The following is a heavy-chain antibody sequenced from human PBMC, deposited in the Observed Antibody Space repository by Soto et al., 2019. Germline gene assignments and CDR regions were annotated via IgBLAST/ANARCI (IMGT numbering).Heavy chain of an antibody. Sequence: QVQLVESGGGVVQPGRSLRLSCAASGFTFSGYAMHWVRQAPGKGLEWVAVRSYDGSNKYYADSVKGRFTISRDSSNNTLHLQMNGLRPEDAAVYYCARAQYDILTGPNYWGQGTLVTVSS. D-gene: IGHD3-9*01. CDR1: GFTFSGYA. J-gene: IGHJ4*02. CDR2: RSYDGSNK. CDR3: ARAQYDILTGPNY. V-gene: IGHV3-30-3*01.